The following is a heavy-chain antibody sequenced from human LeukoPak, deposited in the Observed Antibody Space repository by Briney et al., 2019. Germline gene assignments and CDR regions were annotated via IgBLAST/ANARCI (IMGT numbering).Heavy chain of an antibody. V-gene: IGHV1-2*02. CDR1: GYTFTGYY. CDR2: INPNTGGT. CDR3: ARVGYCSRGVCYNYDY. D-gene: IGHD2-8*01. Sequence: ASVKVSCKASGYTFTGYYMHWVRQAPGQGLEWMGWINPNTGGTNYAQKFKGRVLMTRDTSISTAYLELSSLKSDDTAVYYCARVGYCSRGVCYNYDYWGQGTQVTVSS. J-gene: IGHJ4*02.